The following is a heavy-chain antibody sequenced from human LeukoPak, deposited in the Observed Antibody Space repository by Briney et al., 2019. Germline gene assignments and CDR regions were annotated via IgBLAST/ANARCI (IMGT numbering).Heavy chain of an antibody. D-gene: IGHD7-27*01. Sequence: GGSLRLSCVASGFTFDAFGMTWVRQAPGKGLEWVSAIRGDAGSTGYADSVKGRFTISRDNAKNSLYLQMNSLRVEDTALYYCARVWAWGSGNYFDNWGQGTLVTVSS. CDR2: IRGDAGST. J-gene: IGHJ4*02. V-gene: IGHV3-20*04. CDR3: ARVWAWGSGNYFDN. CDR1: GFTFDAFG.